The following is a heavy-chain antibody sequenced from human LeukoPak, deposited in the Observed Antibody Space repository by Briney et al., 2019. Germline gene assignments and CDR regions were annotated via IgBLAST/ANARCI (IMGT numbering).Heavy chain of an antibody. CDR1: GFTFSNAW. J-gene: IGHJ4*02. D-gene: IGHD3-22*01. Sequence: PGGSLRLSCAASGFTFSNAWMSWVRQAPGKGLEWVGRIKSKTDGGTTDYAAPVKGRFTISRDDSKNTLYLQMNSLKTEDTAVYYCTTDLLYYYDSSGYYPIFFDYWGQGTLVTVSS. CDR2: IKSKTDGGTT. CDR3: TTDLLYYYDSSGYYPIFFDY. V-gene: IGHV3-15*01.